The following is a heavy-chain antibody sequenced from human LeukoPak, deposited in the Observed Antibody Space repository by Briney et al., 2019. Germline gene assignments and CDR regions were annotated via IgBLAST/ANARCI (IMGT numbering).Heavy chain of an antibody. CDR3: ARESLGYYDEISAEEVDY. D-gene: IGHD3-22*01. J-gene: IGHJ4*02. CDR2: IYTSGST. CDR1: GGSISSGSYY. V-gene: IGHV4-61*02. Sequence: SETLSLTCTVSGGSISSGSYYWSWIRQPAGEGLVWIGCIYTSGSTNYNPSLKGRVPISEDTSKNQCPLKLSSVNAADTAVYYCARESLGYYDEISAEEVDYWGQGTLVTVSS.